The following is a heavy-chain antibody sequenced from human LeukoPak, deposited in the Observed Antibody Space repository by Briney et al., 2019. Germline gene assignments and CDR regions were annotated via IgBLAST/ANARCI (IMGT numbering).Heavy chain of an antibody. Sequence: PGGSLRLSCAASEFTFSSYWMSWVRQAPGKGLEWVSAISGSGGSTYYADSVKGRFTISRDNSKNTLYLQMNSLRAEDTAVYYCAKDLGYYDSSGWGSDYWGQGTLVTVSS. J-gene: IGHJ4*02. CDR2: ISGSGGST. CDR1: EFTFSSYW. V-gene: IGHV3-23*01. CDR3: AKDLGYYDSSGWGSDY. D-gene: IGHD3-22*01.